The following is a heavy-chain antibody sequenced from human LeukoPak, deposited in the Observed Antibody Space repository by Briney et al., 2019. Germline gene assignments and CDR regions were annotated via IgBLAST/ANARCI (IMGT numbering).Heavy chain of an antibody. CDR1: GGSISSSNW. V-gene: IGHV4-4*02. CDR2: IYYSGST. J-gene: IGHJ1*01. Sequence: SETLSLTCAVSGGSISSSNWWSWVRQPPGKGLEWIGYIYYSGSTNYNPSLKSRVTISVGTSKNQFSLKLSSVTAADTAVYYCARAYGGNSQYFQHWGQGTLVTVSS. CDR3: ARAYGGNSQYFQH. D-gene: IGHD4-23*01.